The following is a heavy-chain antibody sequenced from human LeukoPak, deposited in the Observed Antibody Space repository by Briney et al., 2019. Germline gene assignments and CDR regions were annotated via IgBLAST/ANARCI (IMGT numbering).Heavy chain of an antibody. D-gene: IGHD1-1*01. CDR1: GSTFSRFA. J-gene: IGHJ5*02. CDR3: TLNNWYENGFDP. CDR2: IIPIFGTA. Sequence: ASVKVSCKASGSTFSRFAMSWVRRAPRQGLEWMGGIIPIFGTANYAQRFQGRVTITADESTGTAYMELSGLRSEDTAVYYCTLNNWYENGFDPWGQGTLVTVSS. V-gene: IGHV1-69*01.